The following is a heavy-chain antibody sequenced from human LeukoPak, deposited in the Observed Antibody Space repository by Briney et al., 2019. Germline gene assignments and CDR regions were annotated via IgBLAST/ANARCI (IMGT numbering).Heavy chain of an antibody. Sequence: GGSLRLSCTVSGFTVSSNSMSWVRQTPGKGLEWVSAISGSGGSTYYADSVQGRFTISRDNSENTLYLQMNSLRTEDTALYYCAKEFVRSYYYVFDYWGQGTLVTVSS. CDR2: ISGSGGST. CDR3: AKEFVRSYYYVFDY. V-gene: IGHV3-23*01. D-gene: IGHD3-10*02. CDR1: GFTVSSNS. J-gene: IGHJ4*02.